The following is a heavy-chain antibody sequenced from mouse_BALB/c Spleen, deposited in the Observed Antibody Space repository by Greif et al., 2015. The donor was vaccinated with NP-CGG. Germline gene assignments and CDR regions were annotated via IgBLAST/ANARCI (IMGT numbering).Heavy chain of an antibody. CDR2: ISDGGSYT. CDR1: GFTFSDYY. J-gene: IGHJ3*01. Sequence: EVKLVESGGGLVKPGGSLKLSCAASGFTFSDYYMYWVRQTPEKRLEWVATISDGGSYTYYPDSVKGRFTISRDNAKNNLYLQMSSLKSEDTAMYYCARQLGLRPLAYWGQGTLVTVSA. D-gene: IGHD3-1*01. CDR3: ARQLGLRPLAY. V-gene: IGHV5-4*02.